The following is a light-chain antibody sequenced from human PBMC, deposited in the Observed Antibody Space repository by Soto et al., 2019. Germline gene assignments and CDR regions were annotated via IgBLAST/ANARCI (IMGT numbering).Light chain of an antibody. V-gene: IGLV2-14*01. CDR3: SSSAITSTPMDV. Sequence: QSALTQPASVSGSPGQSITISCTGTSSDVGRYNYVSWYQHHPGKAPKLVISEVSNRPSGISNRFSGSKSGNTSYLTISGLQAEDEADYYCSSSAITSTPMDVFGTGTKVTVL. CDR1: SSDVGRYNY. CDR2: EVS. J-gene: IGLJ1*01.